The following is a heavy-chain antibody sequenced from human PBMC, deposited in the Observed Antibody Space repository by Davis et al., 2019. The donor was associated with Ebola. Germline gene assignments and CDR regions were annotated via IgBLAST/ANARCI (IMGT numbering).Heavy chain of an antibody. Sequence: ASVKVSCKASGGTFSSYAISWVRQAPGQGLEWMGWISAYNGNTNYAQKLQGRVTMTTDTSTSTAYMELRSLRSDDTAVYYCARYYDFWSGYNFDYWGQGTLVTVSS. CDR2: ISAYNGNT. CDR1: GGTFSSYA. D-gene: IGHD3-3*01. CDR3: ARYYDFWSGYNFDY. V-gene: IGHV1-18*01. J-gene: IGHJ4*02.